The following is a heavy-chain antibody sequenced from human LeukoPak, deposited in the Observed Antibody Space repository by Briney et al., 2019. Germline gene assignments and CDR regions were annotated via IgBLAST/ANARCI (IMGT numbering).Heavy chain of an antibody. CDR3: LYGSGSSFDY. CDR2: ISNNGGST. J-gene: IGHJ4*02. Sequence: GGSLRLSCSASGFTFSSYAMHWVRQAPGKGLEYVSAISNNGGSTYYADSVKGRFTISRDNSKNTLYLQMSSLRAEDTAVYYCLYGSGSSFDYWGQGTLVTVSS. V-gene: IGHV3-64D*06. D-gene: IGHD3-10*01. CDR1: GFTFSSYA.